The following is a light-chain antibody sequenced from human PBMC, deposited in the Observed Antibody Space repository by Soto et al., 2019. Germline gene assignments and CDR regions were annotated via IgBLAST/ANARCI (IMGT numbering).Light chain of an antibody. CDR3: QQYNDWPPIT. J-gene: IGKJ5*01. CDR1: QTVRNN. V-gene: IGKV3D-15*01. CDR2: DAS. Sequence: EFVLTQSPGTLSLSPGERATLSCRASQTVRNNYLAWYQQKPGQAPRLLIYDASSRATGIPARFSGSGSGTEFTLTISSLQSEDFAVYYCQQYNDWPPITFGQGTRLEI.